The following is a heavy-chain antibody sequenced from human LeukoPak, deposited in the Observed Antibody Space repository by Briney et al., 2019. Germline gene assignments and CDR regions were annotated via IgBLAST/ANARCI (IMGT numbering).Heavy chain of an antibody. CDR2: IRYDGSNK. CDR3: AKGEVKQWLVPDYYFDY. V-gene: IGHV3-30*02. J-gene: IGHJ4*02. CDR1: GFTFSSYG. Sequence: PGGSLRLSCAASGFTFSSYGMHWVRQAPGKGLEWVAFIRYDGSNKYYADSVKGRFTISRDNSKNSLYLQMNSLRAEDTAVYYCAKGEVKQWLVPDYYFDYWGQGTLVTVSS. D-gene: IGHD6-19*01.